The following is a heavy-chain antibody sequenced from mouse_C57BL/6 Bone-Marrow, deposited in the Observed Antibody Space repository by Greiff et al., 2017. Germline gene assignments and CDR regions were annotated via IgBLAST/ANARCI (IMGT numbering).Heavy chain of an antibody. CDR1: GYTFTSYW. CDR2: IDPSDSYT. D-gene: IGHD1-1*01. V-gene: IGHV1-69*01. CDR3: ARTTLYGSTYFDY. J-gene: IGHJ2*01. Sequence: VQLQQPGAELVMPGASVKLSCKASGYTFTSYWMHWVKQRPGQGLEWIGEIDPSDSYTNYNQKFKGKSTLTVDKSSSTAYMQLSSLTSEDSAVYYCARTTLYGSTYFDYWGQGTTLTVSS.